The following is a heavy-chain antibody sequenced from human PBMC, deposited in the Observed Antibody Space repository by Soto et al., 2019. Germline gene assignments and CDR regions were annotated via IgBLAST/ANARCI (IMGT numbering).Heavy chain of an antibody. Sequence: SETLSLTCAVSSGSISSGHWWGWVRQAPGKGLEWIGEIYRNGDTNYNPSLKSRVTISVDKSKNQFSLRLNSVTAADTAMYYCGRHGSYCIDYWGQGTLVTVSS. CDR3: GRHGSYCIDY. CDR1: SGSISSGHW. V-gene: IGHV4-4*02. J-gene: IGHJ4*02. CDR2: IYRNGDT. D-gene: IGHD3-22*01.